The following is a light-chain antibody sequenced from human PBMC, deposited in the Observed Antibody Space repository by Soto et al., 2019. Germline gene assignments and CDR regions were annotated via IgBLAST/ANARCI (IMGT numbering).Light chain of an antibody. CDR1: QSVSSSY. V-gene: IGKV3-20*01. CDR2: GAS. J-gene: IGKJ1*01. CDR3: QQYGDLPRT. Sequence: EIVLTQSPGTLSLSPGERATLSCRASQSVSSSYLAWYQQKPGQAPRLLMYGASSRAPGISDRFSGSGSGTDFTLTISRLESEDFAMYYCQQYGDLPRTFGQGTKVEIK.